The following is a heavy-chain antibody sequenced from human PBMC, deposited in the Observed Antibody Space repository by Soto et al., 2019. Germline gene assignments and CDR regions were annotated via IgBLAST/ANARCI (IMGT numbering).Heavy chain of an antibody. D-gene: IGHD3-10*01. CDR1: GFTFSSYG. J-gene: IGHJ4*02. CDR3: ARDRNYYGSGSYFRGTDNPHY. V-gene: IGHV3-33*01. CDR2: IWYDGSNK. Sequence: GGSLRLSCAASGFTFSSYGMHWVRQAPGKGLEWVAVIWYDGSNKYYADSVKGRFTISRDNSKNTLYLQMNSLRAEDTAVYYCARDRNYYGSGSYFRGTDNPHYWGQGTLVTVSS.